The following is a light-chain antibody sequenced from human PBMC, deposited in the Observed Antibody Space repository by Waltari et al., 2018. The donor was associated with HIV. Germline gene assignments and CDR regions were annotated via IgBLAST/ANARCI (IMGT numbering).Light chain of an antibody. CDR2: QDS. J-gene: IGLJ2*01. V-gene: IGLV3-1*01. CDR1: KLGDKY. Sequence: SYELTQPPSVSVSPGQTASLPCSGDKLGDKYACWYQQKPGQSPVLVIYQDSTRPSGFPERFSGSNSGNTATLTISGTQAMDEADYYCQAWDSSTAVFGGGTKLTVL. CDR3: QAWDSSTAV.